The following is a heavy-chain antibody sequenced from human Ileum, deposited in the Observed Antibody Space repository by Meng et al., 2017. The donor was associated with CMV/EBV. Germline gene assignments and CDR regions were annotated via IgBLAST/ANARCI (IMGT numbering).Heavy chain of an antibody. CDR3: ARHLYASSGEFDY. CDR2: IYYSGST. CDR1: GGSVSSSSYW. D-gene: IGHD3-22*01. Sequence: SGGSVSSSSYWWSWIRHPRGKGLECVEYIYYSGSTYYPPSLKRRVTISVDTTNHQFSLKLCSVTAADAAVYCCARHLYASSGEFDYWGQGTLVTVSS. J-gene: IGHJ4*02. V-gene: IGHV4-61*01.